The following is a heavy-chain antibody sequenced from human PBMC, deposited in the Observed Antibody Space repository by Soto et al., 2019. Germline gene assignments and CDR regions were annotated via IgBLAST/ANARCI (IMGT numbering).Heavy chain of an antibody. CDR2: IYHSGRA. Sequence: SETLSLTCTVSGGSINSSDYNWSWIRQPPGKGLEWVGYIYHSGRAYYNPSLKSRLSMSVDTSKNQFSLDLSSVTAADTAVYYCASYIKGYYFDYWGQGTLVTVSS. V-gene: IGHV4-30-4*01. CDR3: ASYIKGYYFDY. J-gene: IGHJ4*02. D-gene: IGHD4-4*01. CDR1: GGSINSSDYN.